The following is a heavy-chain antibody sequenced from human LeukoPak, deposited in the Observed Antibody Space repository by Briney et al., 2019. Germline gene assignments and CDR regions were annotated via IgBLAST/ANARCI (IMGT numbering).Heavy chain of an antibody. V-gene: IGHV1-69*04. CDR3: ARDLVVSCSSTSCSVAPSDF. CDR2: IIPILGIA. Sequence: SVKVSCTASGGTFSSYAITWVREAAGQGREWMGRIIPILGIATYAQNFQGRVTITADKSTSTAYMELSSLRSEDTAVYYCARDLVVSCSSTSCSVAPSDFWGQGTLVTVSS. D-gene: IGHD2-2*01. J-gene: IGHJ4*02. CDR1: GGTFSSYA.